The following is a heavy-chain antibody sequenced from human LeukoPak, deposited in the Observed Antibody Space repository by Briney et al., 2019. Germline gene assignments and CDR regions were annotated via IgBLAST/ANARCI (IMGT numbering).Heavy chain of an antibody. CDR1: GFSYSSNW. D-gene: IGHD2-15*01. CDR2: IRPDGGDP. CDR3: ARGPVVAAPDDGMDV. J-gene: IGHJ6*02. Sequence: GASLRLSCTVRGFSYSSNWMSWVRQAPGKGLEWVAKIRPDGGDPVYADSVEGRFTISRDNAKNSLYLHMNRLRVEDTAVYYCARGPVVAAPDDGMDVWGQGTTVTVSS. V-gene: IGHV3-7*04.